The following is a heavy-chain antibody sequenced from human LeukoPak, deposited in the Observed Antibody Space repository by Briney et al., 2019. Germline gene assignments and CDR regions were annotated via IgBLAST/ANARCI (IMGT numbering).Heavy chain of an antibody. D-gene: IGHD3-22*01. J-gene: IGHJ4*02. CDR2: INSDGSST. Sequence: PGGSLRLSCAASGFTFSSYWMHWVRQAPGKGLVWVSSINSDGSSTSYADSVKGRFTISRDNAKRTLYLQMNSLRAEKTAVYYCARDEKIKNYYDSSGHGVDYWGQGTLVTVSS. CDR3: ARDEKIKNYYDSSGHGVDY. V-gene: IGHV3-74*01. CDR1: GFTFSSYW.